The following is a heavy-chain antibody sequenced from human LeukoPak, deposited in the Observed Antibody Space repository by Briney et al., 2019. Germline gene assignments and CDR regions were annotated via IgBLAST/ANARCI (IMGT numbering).Heavy chain of an antibody. Sequence: GESLKISCKGSGYSFTSYWIGWVRQMPGKGLEWMGIIYPGDSDTRYSPSFQGQVTISADKSISTAYLQWSSLKASDTAMYYCARLGGGWNPYYYYYYMDVWGKGTTVTVSS. CDR1: GYSFTSYW. CDR3: ARLGGGWNPYYYYYYMDV. V-gene: IGHV5-51*01. D-gene: IGHD1-1*01. J-gene: IGHJ6*03. CDR2: IYPGDSDT.